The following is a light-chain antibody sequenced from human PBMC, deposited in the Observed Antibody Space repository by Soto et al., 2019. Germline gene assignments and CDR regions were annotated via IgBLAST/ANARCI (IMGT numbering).Light chain of an antibody. CDR2: DVN. CDR3: RSYTTSSTPFV. Sequence: QSALTQPASVSGSPGQSITISCTGTSSDVGGYNYVSWYQQHPGKAAKLMIYDVNNRPSGVSNRFSGSKSGNTASLTISGLQAEDEADYFCRSYTTSSTPFVFGTGTKVTVL. J-gene: IGLJ1*01. CDR1: SSDVGGYNY. V-gene: IGLV2-14*01.